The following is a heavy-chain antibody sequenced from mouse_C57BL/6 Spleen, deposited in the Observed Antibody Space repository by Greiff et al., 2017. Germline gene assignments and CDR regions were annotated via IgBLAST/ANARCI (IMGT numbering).Heavy chain of an antibody. CDR1: GYTFTDYY. D-gene: IGHD1-1*01. CDR3: APLTTLLDY. J-gene: IGHJ2*02. V-gene: IGHV1-26*01. CDR2: INPNNGGN. Sequence: VPLQQSGPELVKPGASVKISCKASGYTFTDYYMNWVKQTHGKSLEWIGDINPNNGGNSYNQKFKGTATLTVDKSSSPTYMELHSLTSDDSAVYYSAPLTTLLDYWGQGTSLTVSS.